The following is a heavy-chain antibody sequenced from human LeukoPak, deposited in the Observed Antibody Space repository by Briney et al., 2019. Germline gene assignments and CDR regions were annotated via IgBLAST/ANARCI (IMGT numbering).Heavy chain of an antibody. J-gene: IGHJ4*02. CDR2: IRSKGNGGTT. CDR3: TRNNGWSPYYFDY. CDR1: GFIFGDYA. Sequence: GGSLRLSCTASGFIFGDYAMSWVRQAPGKGLEWIGFIRSKGNGGTTEYAASVKGRFTISRDDSKTIAYLQMNSLKTEDTAVYYRTRNNGWSPYYFDYWGRGTLVVVSS. D-gene: IGHD6-19*01. V-gene: IGHV3-49*04.